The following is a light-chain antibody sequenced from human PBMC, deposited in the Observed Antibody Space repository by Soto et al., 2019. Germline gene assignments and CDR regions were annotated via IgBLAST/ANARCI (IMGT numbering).Light chain of an antibody. CDR3: QQYAGSPWT. CDR1: QSVGSIY. Sequence: EIVLTQSTGTLSLSPGERATLSCRSSQSVGSIYLAWYQQKPGQAPRLLIFGASSRATGIPDRFSGSESGTDFTLTISRLGPEDLAVSYCQQYAGSPWTFGQGTKVEIK. V-gene: IGKV3-20*01. J-gene: IGKJ1*01. CDR2: GAS.